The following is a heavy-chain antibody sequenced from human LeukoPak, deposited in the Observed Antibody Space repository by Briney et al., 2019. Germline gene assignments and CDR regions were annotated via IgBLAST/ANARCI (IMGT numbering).Heavy chain of an antibody. D-gene: IGHD7-27*01. CDR3: ARVNTGPYYYYYMDV. V-gene: IGHV4-59*01. CDR2: IYYSGST. Sequence: SETLSLTCTVSGGSISSYYWSWIRQPPGKGLEWIGYIYYSGSTNYNPSLKSRITISVDTSKNQFSLKLSSVTAADTAVYYCARVNTGPYYYYYMDVWGKGTTVTISS. CDR1: GGSISSYY. J-gene: IGHJ6*03.